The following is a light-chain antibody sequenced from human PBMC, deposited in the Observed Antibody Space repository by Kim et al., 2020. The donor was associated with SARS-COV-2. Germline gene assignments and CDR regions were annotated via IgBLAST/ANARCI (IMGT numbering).Light chain of an antibody. CDR3: QQYNKWPYT. J-gene: IGKJ2*01. CDR2: GAS. CDR1: ETISSN. Sequence: SVSPGERATLASRASETISSNLAWYQQKPGQAPRLLIYGASTRAIGLPARFSGSGSGTEFTLTISSLQSEDFAVYYCQQYNKWPYTFGQGTKLEI. V-gene: IGKV3-15*01.